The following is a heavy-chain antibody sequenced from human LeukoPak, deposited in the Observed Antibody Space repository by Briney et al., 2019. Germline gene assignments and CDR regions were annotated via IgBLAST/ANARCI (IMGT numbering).Heavy chain of an antibody. CDR2: IYYSGST. V-gene: IGHV4-39*07. D-gene: IGHD3-10*01. CDR3: ARFLIRGVVRRGYYFDY. CDR1: GGSISSSSYY. J-gene: IGHJ4*02. Sequence: KTSETLSLTCTVSGGSISSSSYYWGWIRQPPGKGLEWIGSIYYSGSTYYNPSLKSRVTISVDTSKNQFSLKLSSVTAADTAVYYCARFLIRGVVRRGYYFDYWGQGTLVTVSS.